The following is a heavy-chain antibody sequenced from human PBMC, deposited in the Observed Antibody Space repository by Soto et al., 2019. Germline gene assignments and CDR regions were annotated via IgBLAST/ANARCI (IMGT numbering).Heavy chain of an antibody. CDR2: ISYDGSNK. D-gene: IGHD6-6*01. V-gene: IGHV3-30*03. CDR1: GFTFSSYG. Sequence: GGSLRLSCAASGFTFSSYGMHWVRQAPGKGLEWVAVISYDGSNKYYADSVKGRFTISRDNSKNTLYLQMNSLRAEDTAVYYCASPVEYSSSSGLYYGMDVWGQGTTVTVS. J-gene: IGHJ6*02. CDR3: ASPVEYSSSSGLYYGMDV.